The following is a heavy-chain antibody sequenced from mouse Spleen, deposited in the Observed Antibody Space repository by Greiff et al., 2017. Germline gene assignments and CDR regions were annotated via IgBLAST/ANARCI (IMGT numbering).Heavy chain of an antibody. Sequence: EVQRVESGGGLVKPGGSLKLSCAASGFTFSSYAMSWVRQTPEKRLEWVAAINSNGGSTYYPDTVKDRFTISRDNAKNTLYLQMSSLRSEDTALYYCARQTGWLLHYYFDYWGQGTTLTVSS. D-gene: IGHD2-3*01. CDR2: INSNGGST. V-gene: IGHV5-6-2*01. CDR3: ARQTGWLLHYYFDY. CDR1: GFTFSSYA. J-gene: IGHJ2*01.